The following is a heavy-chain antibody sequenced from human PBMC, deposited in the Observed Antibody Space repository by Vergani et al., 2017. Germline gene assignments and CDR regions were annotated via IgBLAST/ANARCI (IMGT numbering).Heavy chain of an antibody. CDR2: ISSDGGST. CDR3: AKDRYCSSTSCYGYMDV. Sequence: VQLLESGGGLVQPGGSLRLSCAASGFTFSTYAMTWVRQAPGKGLEWVSTISSDGGSTYYADSVKGRFTISRDNSKNTLYLQMNSLRAEDTAVYYCAKDRYCSSTSCYGYMDVWGKGTTVTVSS. J-gene: IGHJ6*03. CDR1: GFTFSTYA. D-gene: IGHD2-2*01. V-gene: IGHV3-23*01.